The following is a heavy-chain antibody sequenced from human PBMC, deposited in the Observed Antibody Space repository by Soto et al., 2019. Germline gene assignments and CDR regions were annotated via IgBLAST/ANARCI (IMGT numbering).Heavy chain of an antibody. J-gene: IGHJ4*02. V-gene: IGHV4-4*07. D-gene: IGHD6-13*01. Sequence: SETLSLTCSVSGGSISGHYWSWIRLPAGRRLQWVGRIYSSGTTNYNPSLKSRVRMSVGTDRNSFSLRLDSVTAADTAVYYCARNFDIAATGTAFDSWGRGVLVTVSS. CDR2: IYSSGTT. CDR3: ARNFDIAATGTAFDS. CDR1: GGSISGHY.